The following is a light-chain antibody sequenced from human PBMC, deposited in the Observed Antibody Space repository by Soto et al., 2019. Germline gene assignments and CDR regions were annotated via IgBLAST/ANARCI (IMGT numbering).Light chain of an antibody. CDR1: SSDIGSYDY. V-gene: IGLV2-14*03. Sequence: QSALTQPASVSGSPGQSITVSCTGTSSDIGSYDYVSWYQQHPGKVPKLIIYDVSNRPSGVSNRFSGSKSGNTASLTISGLHAEDEADYYCTSFTTSYTHVFGSGTKLTVL. CDR2: DVS. J-gene: IGLJ1*01. CDR3: TSFTTSYTHV.